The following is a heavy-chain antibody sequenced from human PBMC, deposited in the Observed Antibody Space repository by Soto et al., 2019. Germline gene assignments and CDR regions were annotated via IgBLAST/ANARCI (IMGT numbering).Heavy chain of an antibody. CDR1: GGTFSSYA. CDR2: IIPIFGTA. V-gene: IGHV1-69*06. CDR3: ARCYDPTFYYNYYGMDV. D-gene: IGHD5-12*01. J-gene: IGHJ6*02. Sequence: QVQLVQSGAEVKKPGSSVKVSCKASGGTFSSYAISWVRQAPGQGLEWMGGIIPIFGTANYAQKFQGRVTITADKSRRTANMGLRSRRSEETAVYYCARCYDPTFYYNYYGMDVWAKGPRSPSP.